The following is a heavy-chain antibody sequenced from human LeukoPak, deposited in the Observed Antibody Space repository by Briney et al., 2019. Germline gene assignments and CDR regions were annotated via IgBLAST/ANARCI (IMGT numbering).Heavy chain of an antibody. CDR3: ARGDDYGDYVYFDY. J-gene: IGHJ4*02. CDR1: GFTFSSYS. D-gene: IGHD4-17*01. Sequence: GGSLRLSCAASGFTFSSYSMNWVRQAPGKGLEWVSSISSSSSYIYYADSVKGRFTISRDNAKNSLYLQMNSLRAEDTAVYYCARGDDYGDYVYFDYWGQGTLVTVSS. V-gene: IGHV3-21*01. CDR2: ISSSSSYI.